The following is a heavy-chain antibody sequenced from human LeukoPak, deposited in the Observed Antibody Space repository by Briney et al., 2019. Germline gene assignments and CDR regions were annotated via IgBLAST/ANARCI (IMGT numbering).Heavy chain of an antibody. Sequence: SETLSLTCAVYGGSFSGYYWSWIRQPPGKGLEWIGYIYYSGSTNYNPSLKSRVTISVDTSRNQFSLKLSSVTAADTAVYFCARVPGYCSGGGCYSEDYYYMDVWGKGTTVTVSS. CDR1: GGSFSGYY. CDR3: ARVPGYCSGGGCYSEDYYYMDV. J-gene: IGHJ6*03. CDR2: IYYSGST. D-gene: IGHD2-15*01. V-gene: IGHV4-59*01.